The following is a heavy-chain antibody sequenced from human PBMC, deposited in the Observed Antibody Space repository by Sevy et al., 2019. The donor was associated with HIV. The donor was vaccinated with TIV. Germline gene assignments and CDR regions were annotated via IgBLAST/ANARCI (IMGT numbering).Heavy chain of an antibody. CDR1: GFTFSSYA. CDR2: ISYDGSNK. D-gene: IGHD2-15*01. V-gene: IGHV3-30-3*01. J-gene: IGHJ6*02. CDR3: ARDTVFCSGGSCYSYYYYGMDV. Sequence: GGSLRLSCAASGFTFSSYAMHWVRQAPGKGLEWVAVISYDGSNKYYAASVKGRFTISRDNSKNTLYLQMNSLRAEDTAVYYCARDTVFCSGGSCYSYYYYGMDVWGQGTTVTVSS.